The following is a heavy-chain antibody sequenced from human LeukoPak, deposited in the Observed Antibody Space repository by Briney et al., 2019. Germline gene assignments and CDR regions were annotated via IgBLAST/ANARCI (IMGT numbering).Heavy chain of an antibody. Sequence: GASVKVSCKASGYTFTSYGISWVRQAPGQGLEWMGGIIPIFGTANYARKFQGRVTITTDESTSTAYMELSSLRSEDTAVYYCAREIITSVAGINYFDYWGQGTLVTVSS. D-gene: IGHD6-19*01. CDR1: GYTFTSYG. CDR3: AREIITSVAGINYFDY. J-gene: IGHJ4*02. V-gene: IGHV1-69*05. CDR2: IIPIFGTA.